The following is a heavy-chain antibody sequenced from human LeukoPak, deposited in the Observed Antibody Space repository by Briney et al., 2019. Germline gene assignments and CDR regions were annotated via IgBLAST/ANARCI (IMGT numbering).Heavy chain of an antibody. D-gene: IGHD1-1*01. CDR2: INPNGGAT. J-gene: IGHJ4*02. CDR1: GYTFSTYY. V-gene: IGHV1-2*02. CDR3: SRDVTRGGDY. Sequence: GASVMVSCTVSGYTFSTYYLHWVRQAPGQGLEWMGWINPNGGATNYAKKFQGRVTMTRDTSISTAFMELSGLTSDDTAIYYCSRDVTRGGDYWGQGTLVTVSS.